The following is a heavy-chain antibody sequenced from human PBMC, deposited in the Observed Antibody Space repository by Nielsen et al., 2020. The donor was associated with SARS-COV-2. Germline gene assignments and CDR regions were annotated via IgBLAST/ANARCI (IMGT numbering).Heavy chain of an antibody. D-gene: IGHD5-12*01. Sequence: GESLKISCAASGFRFTSYSMNWVRQAPGKGLEWVSYILSTGTSIFYADSVKGRFTISRDNAKNTLSLQMNSLRVEDTALYYCARDRDGTGYDLGFWGQGTLVSVSS. CDR3: ARDRDGTGYDLGF. CDR1: GFRFTSYS. V-gene: IGHV3-48*04. J-gene: IGHJ4*02. CDR2: ILSTGTSI.